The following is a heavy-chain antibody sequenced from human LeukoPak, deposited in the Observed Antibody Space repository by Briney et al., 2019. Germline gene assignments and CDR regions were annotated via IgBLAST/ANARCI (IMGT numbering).Heavy chain of an antibody. J-gene: IGHJ3*02. Sequence: GGSLRLSCAASGFTFSNAWMSWVRQAPGKGLEWVGRIKSKTDGGTTDYAAPVKGRFTISRDDSKSTLYLQMNSLKTEDTAVYYCTTGHILTGYGAFDIWGQGTMVTVSS. D-gene: IGHD3-9*01. V-gene: IGHV3-15*01. CDR1: GFTFSNAW. CDR2: IKSKTDGGTT. CDR3: TTGHILTGYGAFDI.